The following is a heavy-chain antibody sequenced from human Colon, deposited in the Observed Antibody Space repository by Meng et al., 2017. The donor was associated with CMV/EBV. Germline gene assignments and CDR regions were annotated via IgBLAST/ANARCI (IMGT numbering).Heavy chain of an antibody. D-gene: IGHD3-3*01. CDR1: GFTFSSYA. V-gene: IGHV3-23*01. CDR2: ISGSGYVT. CDR3: AKLYYDFWSGYMYFDS. J-gene: IGHJ4*02. Sequence: GGSLRLSCTASGFTFSSYAMSWVRQAPGKGLEWISAISGSGYVTKYADSMKGRFTISRDNSKNTVYLQMSSLRGEDTAVYYCAKLYYDFWSGYMYFDSWGQGTQVTVSS.